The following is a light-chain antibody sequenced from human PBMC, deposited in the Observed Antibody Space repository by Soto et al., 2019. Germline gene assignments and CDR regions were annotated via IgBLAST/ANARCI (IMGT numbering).Light chain of an antibody. CDR1: QDIGSE. CDR2: KAF. Sequence: GDRVTITCWASQDIGSELSWYRQKQGQAPQVLIFKAFALQDGVPSRFSGSGLGTDFTLTISSLQPEDFSTYYCLQDYSYPLTFGGGTKV. J-gene: IGKJ4*01. V-gene: IGKV1-6*01. CDR3: LQDYSYPLT.